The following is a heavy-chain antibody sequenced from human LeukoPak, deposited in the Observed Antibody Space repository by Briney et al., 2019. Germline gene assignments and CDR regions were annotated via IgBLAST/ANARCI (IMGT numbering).Heavy chain of an antibody. J-gene: IGHJ5*02. Sequence: SETLSLICTVSGGSISSYYWSWIRQPPGKGLEWIGYIYYSGSTNYNPSLKSRVTISVDTSKNQFSLKLSSVTAADTAVYYCARCRKQWLGDSRNNWFDPWGQGTLVTVSS. CDR2: IYYSGST. CDR3: ARCRKQWLGDSRNNWFDP. CDR1: GGSISSYY. V-gene: IGHV4-59*08. D-gene: IGHD6-19*01.